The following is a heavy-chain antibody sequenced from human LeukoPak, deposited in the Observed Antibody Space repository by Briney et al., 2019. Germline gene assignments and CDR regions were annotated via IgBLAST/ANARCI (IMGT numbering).Heavy chain of an antibody. V-gene: IGHV3-48*04. J-gene: IGHJ4*02. CDR1: GFTFSSYS. D-gene: IGHD4-17*01. Sequence: GGSLRLSCAASGFTFSSYSMNWVRQAPGKGLEWVSYISSSGRSIYYADSVKGRFTISRDNAKNSLDLQMNSLRAEDTAVYYCARNFGDGFDYWGQGTLVTVSS. CDR2: ISSSGRSI. CDR3: ARNFGDGFDY.